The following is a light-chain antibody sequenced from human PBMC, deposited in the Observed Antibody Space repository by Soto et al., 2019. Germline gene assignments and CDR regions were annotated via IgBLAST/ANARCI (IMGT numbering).Light chain of an antibody. CDR1: QSVSSY. V-gene: IGKV3-15*01. CDR2: RTS. Sequence: IVLTHSPATLSLSPWERATLSCRASQSVSSYLAWYQQKPGQAPRLLMFRTSSRATGFPARFSGSGSGTEFNLTISSLQSEDFGVYYCQQYNNWPRATFGGGTKVDIK. CDR3: QQYNNWPRAT. J-gene: IGKJ4*01.